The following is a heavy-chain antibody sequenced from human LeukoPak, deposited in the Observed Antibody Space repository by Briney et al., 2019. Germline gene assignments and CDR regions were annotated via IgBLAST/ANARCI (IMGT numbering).Heavy chain of an antibody. J-gene: IGHJ4*02. Sequence: PGGSPRLSCAASRFTFSTYSMNWVRQAPGKGLEWVSSIDSTSTYIYYADSVKGRFTVSGDNARNSLYLQMNSLRVEDTAVYYCARDHNYAFDNWGQGTLVTVSS. CDR3: ARDHNYAFDN. D-gene: IGHD1-1*01. CDR2: IDSTSTYI. V-gene: IGHV3-21*01. CDR1: RFTFSTYS.